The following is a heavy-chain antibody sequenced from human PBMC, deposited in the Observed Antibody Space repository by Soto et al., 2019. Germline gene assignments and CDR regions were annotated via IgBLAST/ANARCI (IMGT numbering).Heavy chain of an antibody. CDR1: GYTFTSNY. D-gene: IGHD1-26*01. J-gene: IGHJ4*02. CDR2: INPNGTYK. CDR3: AREGAVEAKMFDY. Sequence: QVQLVQSGAEVKEPGASVKVSCKASGYTFTSNYFHWVRQAPGQGLEWMGAINPNGTYKVYAQRFQGRLTMTRDTSTSTVYMELSSLRSDDTAVYYCAREGAVEAKMFDYWGQGTLVTVSS. V-gene: IGHV1-46*01.